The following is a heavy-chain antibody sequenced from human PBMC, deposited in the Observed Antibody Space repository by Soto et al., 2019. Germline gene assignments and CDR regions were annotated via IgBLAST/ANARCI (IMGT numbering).Heavy chain of an antibody. J-gene: IGHJ3*02. V-gene: IGHV1-69*13. CDR2: IIPIFGTA. Sequence: SVKVSCKASGGTFSSYAISWVRQAPGQGLEWMGGIIPIFGTANYAQKFQGRVTITADESTSTAYMELSSLRSEDTAVYYCARDASPLSSIAARPLAAFDIWGQGTMVTVSS. CDR3: ARDASPLSSIAARPLAAFDI. CDR1: GGTFSSYA. D-gene: IGHD6-6*01.